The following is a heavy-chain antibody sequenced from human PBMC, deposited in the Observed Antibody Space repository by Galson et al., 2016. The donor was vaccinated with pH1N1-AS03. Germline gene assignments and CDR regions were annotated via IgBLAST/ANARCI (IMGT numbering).Heavy chain of an antibody. CDR1: GGTFNNYA. CDR3: ARGTISGVVLQRRFDA. CDR2: IILMFGTA. J-gene: IGHJ5*02. D-gene: IGHD3-3*01. V-gene: IGHV1-69*05. Sequence: SVKVSCKASGGTFNNYAIGWVRQAPGQGLEWMGGIILMFGTANYAPKFQGRVTMTTDTSTNTVYMELRTLTSDDTALYYCARGTISGVVLQRRFDAWGQGTLVTVSS.